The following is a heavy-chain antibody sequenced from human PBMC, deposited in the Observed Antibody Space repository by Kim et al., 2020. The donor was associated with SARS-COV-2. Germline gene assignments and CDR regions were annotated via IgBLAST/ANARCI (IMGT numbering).Heavy chain of an antibody. CDR1: GGSISSYY. J-gene: IGHJ6*02. Sequence: SETLSLTCTVSGGSISSYYWSWIRQPPGKGLEWIGYIYYSGSTNYNPSLKSRVTISVDTSKNQFSLKLSSVTAADTAVYYCARGGDTAMETGEYYYGMDVWGQGTTVTVSS. V-gene: IGHV4-59*01. CDR3: ARGGDTAMETGEYYYGMDV. CDR2: IYYSGST. D-gene: IGHD5-18*01.